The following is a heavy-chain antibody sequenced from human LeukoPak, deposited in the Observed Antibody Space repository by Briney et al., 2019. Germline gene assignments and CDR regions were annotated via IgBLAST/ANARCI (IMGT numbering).Heavy chain of an antibody. CDR2: IYSSGST. CDR1: GGSICSFY. CDR3: ARGLGISTGYYYGSPHYCFDY. D-gene: IGHD3-22*01. V-gene: IGHV4-4*07. J-gene: IGHJ4*02. Sequence: SETLSLTCTVSGGSICSFYWRWIRQSAGKGLEWIGRIYSSGSTNYNPSLKSRVTMSVDTSKNQFSLELSSVTAADTAVYYCARGLGISTGYYYGSPHYCFDYWGQGTLVTVSS.